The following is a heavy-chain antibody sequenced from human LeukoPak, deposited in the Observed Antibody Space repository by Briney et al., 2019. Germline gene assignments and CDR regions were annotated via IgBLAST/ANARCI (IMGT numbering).Heavy chain of an antibody. Sequence: GGSLRLSCTVSGFTVSSNSMSWVRQAPGKGLEWVSFIYSDNTHYSDSVKGRFTISRDNSKNTLYLQMNSLRAEDTAVYYCVRTHSSGYYYFDSWGQGTLVTVSS. CDR2: IYSDNT. CDR1: GFTVSSNS. CDR3: VRTHSSGYYYFDS. J-gene: IGHJ4*02. D-gene: IGHD3-22*01. V-gene: IGHV3-53*01.